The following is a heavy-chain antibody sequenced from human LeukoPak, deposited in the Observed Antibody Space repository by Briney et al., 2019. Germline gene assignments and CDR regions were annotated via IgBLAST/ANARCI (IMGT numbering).Heavy chain of an antibody. Sequence: TGGSLRLSCAASGFTFSSYAMHWVRQAPGKGLEWVAVISYDGSNKYYADSVKGRFTISRDNSKNTPYLQMNSLRAEDTAVYYCARDGGPRPLDYWGQGTLVTVSS. CDR2: ISYDGSNK. CDR1: GFTFSSYA. J-gene: IGHJ4*02. V-gene: IGHV3-30*01. CDR3: ARDGGPRPLDY. D-gene: IGHD3-16*01.